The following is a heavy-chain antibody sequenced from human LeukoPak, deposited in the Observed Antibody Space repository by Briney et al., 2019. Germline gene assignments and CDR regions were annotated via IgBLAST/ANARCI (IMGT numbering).Heavy chain of an antibody. CDR2: IYYSGST. CDR1: GGSISELSYY. D-gene: IGHD1-26*01. CDR3: ARQGVVGATSFDF. V-gene: IGHV4-39*01. Sequence: SETLSLTCSVSGGSISELSYYWGWIRQPPGKGLEWIGNIYYSGSTYNNPSLESRVVISVDSSRNQFSLKLTSVTATDTAVYYCARQGVVGATSFDFWGQGILVTVSS. J-gene: IGHJ4*02.